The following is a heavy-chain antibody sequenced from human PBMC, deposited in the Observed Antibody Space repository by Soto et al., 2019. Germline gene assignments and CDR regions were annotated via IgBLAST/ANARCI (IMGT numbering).Heavy chain of an antibody. J-gene: IGHJ4*02. CDR3: ARDLGITIFGVVIKPQGAFDY. V-gene: IGHV3-30-3*01. CDR2: ISYDGSNK. CDR1: GFTFSSCA. D-gene: IGHD3-3*01. Sequence: GGSLRLSCAASGFTFSSCAMHWVRQAPGKGLEWVAVISYDGSNKYYADSVKGRFTISRDNAKNSLYLQMNSLRAEDTAVYYCARDLGITIFGVVIKPQGAFDYWGQGTLVTVS.